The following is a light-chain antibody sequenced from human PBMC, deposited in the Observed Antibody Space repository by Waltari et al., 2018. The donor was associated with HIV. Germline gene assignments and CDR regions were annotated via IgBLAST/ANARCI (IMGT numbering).Light chain of an antibody. V-gene: IGKV1-16*01. Sequence: DIQMTQSPSSLSTSVGDRVTITCRASQGINTYLAWFQQKPGKAPKSLIYDASSLQSGVPSRFSGSVSGTYFTLTISSLQPEDCATYYCQQYQSYPITFGQGTRLEI. CDR1: QGINTY. J-gene: IGKJ5*01. CDR3: QQYQSYPIT. CDR2: DAS.